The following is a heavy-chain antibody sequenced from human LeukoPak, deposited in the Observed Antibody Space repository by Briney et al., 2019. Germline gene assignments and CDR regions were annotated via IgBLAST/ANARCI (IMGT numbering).Heavy chain of an antibody. CDR1: GFTFSSYG. CDR3: AKDDGNLTPFDY. CDR2: ISYDGSNK. Sequence: PGRSLRLSCAASGFTFSSYGMHWVRQAPGKGLEWVAVISYDGSNKYYADSVKGRFTISRDNSKNTLYLQMNSLRAEDTAVYYCAKDDGNLTPFDYWGRGTLVTVSS. D-gene: IGHD4-23*01. J-gene: IGHJ4*02. V-gene: IGHV3-30*18.